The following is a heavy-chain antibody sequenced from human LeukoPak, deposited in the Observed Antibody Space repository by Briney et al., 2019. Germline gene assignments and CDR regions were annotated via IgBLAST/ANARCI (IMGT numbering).Heavy chain of an antibody. CDR1: GLTFSNAW. J-gene: IGHJ4*02. V-gene: IGHV3-15*01. CDR3: TRGAITILVVAAQTLKVVDC. D-gene: IGHD2-15*01. Sequence: GGSLRLSCAASGLTFSNAWMSWVRQAPGKGLERVGRIKSKTDGGTTDYAAPVKGRFTISRDDSKNTLYLQMNRLKTEDTAVYYCTRGAITILVVAAQTLKVVDCWGQGTLVTVSS. CDR2: IKSKTDGGTT.